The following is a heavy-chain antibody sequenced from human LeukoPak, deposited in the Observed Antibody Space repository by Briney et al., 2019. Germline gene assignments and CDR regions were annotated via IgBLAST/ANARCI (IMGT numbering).Heavy chain of an antibody. D-gene: IGHD3/OR15-3a*01. Sequence: PSETLSLTCTVSGDSISSGDYYWSWIRQPAGKGLEWIGRISSSGSTNYSPSLKSRVTISVDTSKNQFSLKLSSVTAADTAVYFCARQTGSGLFILPGGQGTLVTVSS. CDR2: ISSSGST. CDR1: GDSISSGDYY. CDR3: ARQTGSGLFILP. V-gene: IGHV4-61*02. J-gene: IGHJ4*02.